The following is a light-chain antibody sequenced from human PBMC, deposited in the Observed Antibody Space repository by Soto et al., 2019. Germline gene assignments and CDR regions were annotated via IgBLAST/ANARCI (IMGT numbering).Light chain of an antibody. CDR1: RSNIGSNT. V-gene: IGLV1-44*01. Sequence: QSVLTHPPSVSWTPGHRVTVSCSGGRSNIGSNTVHWYQQLPGAAPKLLIYRDNQRPSGVPDRFAASKSGTSASLAISGLQSEDEGDYYCAAWDDSHNGIFVFGTGTKVTVL. CDR2: RDN. J-gene: IGLJ1*01. CDR3: AAWDDSHNGIFV.